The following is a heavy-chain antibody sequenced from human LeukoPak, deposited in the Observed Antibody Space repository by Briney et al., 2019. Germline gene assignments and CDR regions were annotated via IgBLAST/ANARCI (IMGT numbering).Heavy chain of an antibody. CDR1: GVSISTYY. CDR2: LYASGPT. Sequence: SETLSLTCTVSGVSISTYYWSWLRQPAGKGLEWIGRLYASGPTNYNPAPKSRVTITVDTSYNHPPLNHISVTVAESAVYFCERHTRMWGYFDYWGQGTLVAVSS. CDR3: ERHTRMWGYFDY. J-gene: IGHJ4*02. D-gene: IGHD1-26*01. V-gene: IGHV4-4*07.